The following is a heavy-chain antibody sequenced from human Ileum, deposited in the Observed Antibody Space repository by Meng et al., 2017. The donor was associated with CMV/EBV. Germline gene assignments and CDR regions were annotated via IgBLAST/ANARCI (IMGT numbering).Heavy chain of an antibody. D-gene: IGHD1-26*01. V-gene: IGHV4-34*01. Sequence: QCGASLLMPSAPLSHNGFVHGGSFGIYYGSWIRQPPGKGLEWTESIYYSGSTYYNPSLKSRVTISVDTSKNQFSLKLSSVTAADTAVYYCAIPGATYGYYFDYWGQGTLVTVSS. CDR2: IYYSGST. CDR1: GGSFGIYY. J-gene: IGHJ4*02. CDR3: AIPGATYGYYFDY.